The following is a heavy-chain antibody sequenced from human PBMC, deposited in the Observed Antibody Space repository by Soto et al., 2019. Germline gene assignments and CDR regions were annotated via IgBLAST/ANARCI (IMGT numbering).Heavy chain of an antibody. CDR3: AREVIVVVTAPAFDI. D-gene: IGHD2-21*02. J-gene: IGHJ3*02. V-gene: IGHV3-30-3*01. CDR2: ISYDGSNK. Sequence: GGSLRLSCAASGFTFSSYAMHWVRQAPGKGLEWVAVISYDGSNKYYADSVKGRFTISRDNSKNTLYLQMNSLRAEDTAVYYCAREVIVVVTAPAFDIWGQGTMDTVSS. CDR1: GFTFSSYA.